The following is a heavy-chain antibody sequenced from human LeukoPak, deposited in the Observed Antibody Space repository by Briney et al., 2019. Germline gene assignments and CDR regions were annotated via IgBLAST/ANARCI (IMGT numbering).Heavy chain of an antibody. CDR1: GYTLTELS. Sequence: ASVKVSCKVSGYTLTELSMHWVRQAPGKGLEWMGGFDPEDGETIYAQKFQGRVTMTEDTSTDTAYMELSSLRSEDTAVYYCAAITMVRGVITAGYFDYWGQGTLVTVSS. J-gene: IGHJ4*02. D-gene: IGHD3-10*01. V-gene: IGHV1-24*01. CDR3: AAITMVRGVITAGYFDY. CDR2: FDPEDGET.